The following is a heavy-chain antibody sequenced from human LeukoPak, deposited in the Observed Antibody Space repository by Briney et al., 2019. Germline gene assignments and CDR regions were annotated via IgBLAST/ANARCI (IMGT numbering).Heavy chain of an antibody. V-gene: IGHV3-21*01. Sequence: GGSLRLSCAASGFTFSSYSMNWVRQAPGKGLEWVSSISSWNDYIYYADSVKGRFAISRDNAKNSLYLQMNSLRVEDTATYYCARDGGYCVKGVCYFNYWGQGTLVTVSS. CDR3: ARDGGYCVKGVCYFNY. CDR1: GFTFSSYS. CDR2: ISSWNDYI. D-gene: IGHD2-15*01. J-gene: IGHJ4*02.